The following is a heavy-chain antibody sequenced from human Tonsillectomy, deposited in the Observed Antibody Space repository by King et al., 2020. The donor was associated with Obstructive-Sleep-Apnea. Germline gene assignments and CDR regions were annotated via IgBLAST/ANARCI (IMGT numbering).Heavy chain of an antibody. J-gene: IGHJ3*02. CDR3: ARGIVVVTAAFPWGSDAFDI. Sequence: LQLQESGPGLVKPSQTLSLTCTVSGGSISTGTYYWSWIRQHPGKGLEWIGYIYYSGSTYYNPSLKSRLTISVDTSKNQFSLKLSSVTAADTAVYYCARGIVVVTAAFPWGSDAFDIWGQGTRVTVSS. CDR1: GGSISTGTYY. V-gene: IGHV4-31*03. D-gene: IGHD2-21*02. CDR2: IYYSGST.